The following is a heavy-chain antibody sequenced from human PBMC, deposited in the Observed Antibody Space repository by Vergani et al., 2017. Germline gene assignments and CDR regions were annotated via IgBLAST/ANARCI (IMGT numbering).Heavy chain of an antibody. V-gene: IGHV4-59*01. CDR2: IYYSGST. Sequence: QVQLQESGPGLVKPSETLPLTCTVSGGPISSYYWSWIRQPPGKGLEWIGYIYYSGSTNYNPSLKSRVTISVDTSKNQFSLKLSSVTAADTAVYYCARDHLYYYDSXGYYYRYYYYGMDVWGQGTTVTVSS. J-gene: IGHJ6*02. D-gene: IGHD3-22*01. CDR1: GGPISSYY. CDR3: ARDHLYYYDSXGYYYRYYYYGMDV.